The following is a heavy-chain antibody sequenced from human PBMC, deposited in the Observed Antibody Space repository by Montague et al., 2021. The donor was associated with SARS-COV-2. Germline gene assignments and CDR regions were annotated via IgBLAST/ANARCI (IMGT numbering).Heavy chain of an antibody. J-gene: IGHJ4*02. CDR3: ARSLYDILTGYYLPFDY. CDR1: GFSLSTSGMC. V-gene: IGHV2-70*19. D-gene: IGHD3-9*01. Sequence: PALVKPTQTLTLTCTFSGFSLSTSGMCVSWVRQPPGKALEWLALXDWDDNKLYSTSLKTRLTISKDTSKNQVVLTMTNVDPVDTATYYCARSLYDILTGYYLPFDYGGQGTLVTVSS. CDR2: XDWDDNK.